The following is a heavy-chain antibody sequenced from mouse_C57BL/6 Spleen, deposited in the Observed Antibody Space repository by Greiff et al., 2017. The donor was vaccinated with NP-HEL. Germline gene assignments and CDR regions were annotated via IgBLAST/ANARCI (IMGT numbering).Heavy chain of an antibody. D-gene: IGHD1-1*01. Sequence: EVKLVESGGGLVQPGGSLKLSCAASGFTFSDYGMAWVRQAPRKGPEWVAFISNLAYSIYYADTVTGRFTISRENAKNTLYLEMSSLRSEDTAMYYCARRSSYGYFDVWGTGTTVTVSS. CDR3: ARRSSYGYFDV. CDR2: ISNLAYSI. CDR1: GFTFSDYG. J-gene: IGHJ1*03. V-gene: IGHV5-15*04.